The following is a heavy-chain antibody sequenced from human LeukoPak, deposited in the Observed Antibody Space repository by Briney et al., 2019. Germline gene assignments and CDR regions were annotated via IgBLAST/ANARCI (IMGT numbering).Heavy chain of an antibody. CDR1: GGTSNSHA. CDR3: ATANDGGGYQWGDFFDF. D-gene: IGHD3-22*01. Sequence: SVKVSCKASGGTSNSHAISWVRQAPGQGLEWMGRIIPNLGTTNRAQNFQDRVTLTADKSTNTAYMELTSLTSDDTAVYYCATANDGGGYQWGDFFDFWGQGTLVTVSS. J-gene: IGHJ4*02. V-gene: IGHV1-69*04. CDR2: IIPNLGTT.